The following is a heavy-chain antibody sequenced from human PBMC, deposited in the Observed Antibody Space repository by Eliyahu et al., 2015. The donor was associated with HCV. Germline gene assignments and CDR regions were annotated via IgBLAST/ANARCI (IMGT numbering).Heavy chain of an antibody. CDR3: AKRVRGVIISGFDY. Sequence: EVQLVESGGGLVQPGGSLRLSCAASGFTFXXLCPEVXVRXAPGKGLEXVSAIXGSGGSTYYADSVKGRFTISRDNSKNTLYLQMNSLRAEDTAVYYCAKRVRGVIISGFDYWGQGTLVTVSS. J-gene: IGHJ4*02. CDR1: GFTFXXLC. CDR2: IXGSGGST. D-gene: IGHD3-10*01. V-gene: IGHV3-23*04.